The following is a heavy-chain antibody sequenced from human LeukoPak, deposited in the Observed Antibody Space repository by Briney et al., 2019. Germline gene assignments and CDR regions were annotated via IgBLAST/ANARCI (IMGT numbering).Heavy chain of an antibody. V-gene: IGHV3-48*02. D-gene: IGHD1-1*01. J-gene: IGHJ4*02. CDR1: GFTFSSYS. CDR2: IGSTSSII. Sequence: GGSLRLSCAASGFTFSSYSMNWVNQAPGKGLEWISYIGSTSSIIIYADSVKGRFTISRDNAKNSLYLQMNSLRDEDTAVYFCARDKNWSFDYWGQGTLVTVSS. CDR3: ARDKNWSFDY.